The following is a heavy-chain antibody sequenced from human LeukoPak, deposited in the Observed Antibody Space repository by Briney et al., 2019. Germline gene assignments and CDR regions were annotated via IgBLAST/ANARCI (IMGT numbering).Heavy chain of an antibody. J-gene: IGHJ4*02. CDR2: INPNSGGT. Sequence: ASVTVSFKASGYTFTVYYMHWVRQAPGQGHEWMGWINPNSGGTNYAQKFQGRVTMTRDTSISTAYMELSRLRSDDTAVYYCAREIGWDYWGQGTLVTVSS. CDR3: AREIGWDY. D-gene: IGHD2-15*01. V-gene: IGHV1-2*02. CDR1: GYTFTVYY.